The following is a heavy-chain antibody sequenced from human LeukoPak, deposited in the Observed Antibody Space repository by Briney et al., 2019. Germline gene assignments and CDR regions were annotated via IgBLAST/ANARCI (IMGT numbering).Heavy chain of an antibody. J-gene: IGHJ3*02. CDR1: GGSISSYY. Sequence: PSETLSLTCTVSGGSISSYYWIWIRQPAGKGLEWIGRIQSSGSANYNPSLKSRVTMSVDTSKNQFSLKLSSVTAADTAVYYCASRYCGGDCYPDAFDIWGQGTMVTVSS. CDR3: ASRYCGGDCYPDAFDI. CDR2: IQSSGSA. V-gene: IGHV4-4*07. D-gene: IGHD2-21*02.